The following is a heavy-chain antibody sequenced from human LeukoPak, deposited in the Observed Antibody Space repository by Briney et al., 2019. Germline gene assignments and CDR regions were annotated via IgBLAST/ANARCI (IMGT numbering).Heavy chain of an antibody. D-gene: IGHD5-18*01. J-gene: IGHJ6*02. Sequence: SGTLSLTCAVSGGSISSSNWWSWVRQPPGKGLEWIGSIYYSGSTYYNPSLKSRVTISVDTSKNQFSLKLSSVTAADTAVYYCARGAFGGYSYGANYYYYGMDVWGRGTTVTVSS. CDR3: ARGAFGGYSYGANYYYYGMDV. CDR1: GGSISSSNW. CDR2: IYYSGST. V-gene: IGHV4-4*02.